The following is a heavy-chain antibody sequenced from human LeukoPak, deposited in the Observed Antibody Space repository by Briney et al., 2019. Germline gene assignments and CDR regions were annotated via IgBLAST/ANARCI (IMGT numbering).Heavy chain of an antibody. J-gene: IGHJ4*02. Sequence: SETLSLTCTVSGGSISSSSYYWGWIRQPPGKGLEWIGSIYYSGSTYYNPSLKSRVTISVYTSKNQFSPKLSSVTAADTAVYYCARDYYDSSGYSRFDYWGQGTLVTVSS. CDR2: IYYSGST. CDR3: ARDYYDSSGYSRFDY. D-gene: IGHD3-22*01. CDR1: GGSISSSSYY. V-gene: IGHV4-39*07.